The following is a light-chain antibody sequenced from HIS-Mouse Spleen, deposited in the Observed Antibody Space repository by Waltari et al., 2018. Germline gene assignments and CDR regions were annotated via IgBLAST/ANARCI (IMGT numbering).Light chain of an antibody. V-gene: IGLV2-23*03. CDR1: SSYVGSYNL. CDR2: EGS. Sequence: QSALTQPASVSGSPGQSITISCTGTSSYVGSYNLISCYQQHPGKAPKLMIYEGSKRPSGVSNRFSGSKSGNTASLTISGLQAEDEADYYCCSYAGSSTFGVFGGGTKLTVL. J-gene: IGLJ3*02. CDR3: CSYAGSSTFGV.